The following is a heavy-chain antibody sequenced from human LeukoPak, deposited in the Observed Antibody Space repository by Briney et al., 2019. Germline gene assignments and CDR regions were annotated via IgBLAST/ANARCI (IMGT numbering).Heavy chain of an antibody. CDR2: IYYSGST. CDR1: GGSISSGGYY. CDR3: AREGLWFGGNLDY. D-gene: IGHD3-10*01. J-gene: IGHJ4*02. Sequence: SQTLSLTCTVSGGSISSGGYYWRWLRQHPGKGLEWIGYIYYSGSTYYNPSLKSRVTISVDTSKNQFSLKLSSVTAADTAVYYCAREGLWFGGNLDYWGQGTLVTVSS. V-gene: IGHV4-31*03.